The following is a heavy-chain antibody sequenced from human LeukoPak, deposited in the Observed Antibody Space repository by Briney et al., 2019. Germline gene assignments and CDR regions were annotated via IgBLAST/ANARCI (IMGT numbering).Heavy chain of an antibody. Sequence: SETLSLTCTVSGASISSSSHYWGWIRQPPGKGLEWIGSIYYSGTTYNNPSLKSRVTISVDTSKNQFSLKLSSVTAADTAVYYCASFGLGYCSGGSCYSFDYWGQGTLVTVSS. CDR1: GASISSSSHY. CDR2: IYYSGTT. V-gene: IGHV4-39*07. D-gene: IGHD2-15*01. CDR3: ASFGLGYCSGGSCYSFDY. J-gene: IGHJ4*02.